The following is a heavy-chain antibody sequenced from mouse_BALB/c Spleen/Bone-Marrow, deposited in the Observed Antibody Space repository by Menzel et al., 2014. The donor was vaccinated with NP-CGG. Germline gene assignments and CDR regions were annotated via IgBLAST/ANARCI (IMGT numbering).Heavy chain of an antibody. CDR3: ATIYYGNSYAMDY. Sequence: EVQVVESGGGLVQPGGSRKFSCAASGFTFSDYGMAWVRQAPGKGPEWVAFISNLAYSIYYADTVTGRFTISRENAKNTLYLEMSSLRSEDTAMYYCATIYYGNSYAMDYWGQGTSVTVSS. CDR2: ISNLAYSI. CDR1: GFTFSDYG. J-gene: IGHJ4*01. V-gene: IGHV5-15*02. D-gene: IGHD2-1*01.